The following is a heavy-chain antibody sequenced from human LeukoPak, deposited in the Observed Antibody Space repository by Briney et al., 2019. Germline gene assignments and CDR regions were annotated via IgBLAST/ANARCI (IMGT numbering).Heavy chain of an antibody. D-gene: IGHD3-10*01. Sequence: SETLSLTCTVSGGSISSYYWSWIRQPPGKGLEWIGYIYYSGSTNYNPSLKSRVTISVDTSKNQFSLKLSSVTAADTAVYYCARPLAESYYYYGMDVWGQGTTVTVSS. CDR1: GGSISSYY. V-gene: IGHV4-59*12. J-gene: IGHJ6*02. CDR3: ARPLAESYYYYGMDV. CDR2: IYYSGST.